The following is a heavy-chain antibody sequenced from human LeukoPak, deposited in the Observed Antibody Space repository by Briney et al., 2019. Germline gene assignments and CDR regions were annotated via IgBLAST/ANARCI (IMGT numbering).Heavy chain of an antibody. Sequence: GGSLRLSCAASGIIFSNYWMHWVCQAPGKGLVWVSRINRDGSSTSYADSVKGRFTISRDNAKNTLYLQMNSLRAEDTAVYYCARGGGYSYGSFDYWGQGTLVTVSS. J-gene: IGHJ4*02. CDR1: GIIFSNYW. CDR3: ARGGGYSYGSFDY. D-gene: IGHD5-18*01. V-gene: IGHV3-74*01. CDR2: INRDGSST.